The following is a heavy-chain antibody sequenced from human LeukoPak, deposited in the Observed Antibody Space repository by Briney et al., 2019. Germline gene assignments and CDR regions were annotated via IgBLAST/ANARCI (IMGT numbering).Heavy chain of an antibody. V-gene: IGHV3-23*01. J-gene: IGHJ6*02. Sequence: GGSLRLSCAASGFTFSTYAMAWVRQAPGKGLEWVSSITDSGDRTYYADSVKGRFTISRDNSKNTLFLQVNSLRAEDTALYYCATQPPLSRFDYYGMDVWGRGTTVTVSS. CDR2: ITDSGDRT. CDR1: GFTFSTYA. D-gene: IGHD2-2*01. CDR3: ATQPPLSRFDYYGMDV.